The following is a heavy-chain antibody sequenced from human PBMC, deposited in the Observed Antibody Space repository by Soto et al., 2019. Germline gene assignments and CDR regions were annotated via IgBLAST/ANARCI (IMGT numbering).Heavy chain of an antibody. D-gene: IGHD3-9*01. CDR1: GVSLSNPNW. CDR3: ARGLFYAIVI. V-gene: IGHV4-4*02. J-gene: IGHJ3*02. CDR2: IDHSGST. Sequence: SETLSLTCAVSGVSLSNPNWWAWVRQAPGKGLEWIGEIDHSGSTDYNPSLNSRVTISLDRSKNQFSLKLSSVAAADTAVYYFARGLFYAIVIWGQGTMVTV.